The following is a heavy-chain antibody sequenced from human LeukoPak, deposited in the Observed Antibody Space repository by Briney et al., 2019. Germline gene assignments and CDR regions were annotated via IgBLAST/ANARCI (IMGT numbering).Heavy chain of an antibody. CDR1: GGSFSSSNW. V-gene: IGHV4-4*02. Sequence: SGTLSLTCVVSGGSFSSSNWWSWVRPPPGKGLEWIGEIYHSGSSNYNPSLKSRVTISVDKSKNQFSLKLSSLTAADTAVYYCARPSGYSYGYGIDYWGQGTLVTVSS. D-gene: IGHD5-18*01. CDR2: IYHSGSS. CDR3: ARPSGYSYGYGIDY. J-gene: IGHJ4*02.